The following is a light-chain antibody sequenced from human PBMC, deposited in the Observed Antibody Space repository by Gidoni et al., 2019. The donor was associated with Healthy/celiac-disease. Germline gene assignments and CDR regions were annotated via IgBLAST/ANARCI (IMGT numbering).Light chain of an antibody. CDR1: QSVSSSY. CDR3: QQYGSSPPYT. CDR2: GAS. V-gene: IGKV3-20*01. Sequence: SVLTQSPGTLSLSPGERATLSCRASQSVSSSYLAWYQQKPGQAPRLLIYGASSRATGIPDRFSGSGSGTAFTLTISRLEPEDFAVYYCQQYGSSPPYTFGPGTKLEIK. J-gene: IGKJ2*01.